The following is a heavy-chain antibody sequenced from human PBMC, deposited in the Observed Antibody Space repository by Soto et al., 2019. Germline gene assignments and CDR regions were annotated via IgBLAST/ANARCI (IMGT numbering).Heavy chain of an antibody. CDR2: ISGSGSST. D-gene: IGHD3-3*01. V-gene: IGHV3-23*01. Sequence: LRLSCAASGFIFSNYAMSWVRQAPGKWLEWVSGISGSGSSTYYTDSVKGRFTISRDNSKNTLYLQMNSLSAEDTAISFCAKAEGWPIRSEFDYWGKGTWVTVSS. CDR3: AKAEGWPIRSEFDY. J-gene: IGHJ4*02. CDR1: GFIFSNYA.